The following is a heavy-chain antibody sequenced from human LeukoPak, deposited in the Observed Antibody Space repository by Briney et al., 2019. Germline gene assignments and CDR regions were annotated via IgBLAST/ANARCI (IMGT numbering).Heavy chain of an antibody. Sequence: PGRSLRLSCAASGFTFSSYAMDWVRQAPGKGLEWVAVISYDGSNKDYADSVKGRFTISRDNSKNTLYLHMNSLRAEDTAVYYCARDRDGYGNWFDPWGQGTLVTVSS. J-gene: IGHJ5*02. V-gene: IGHV3-30-3*01. CDR3: ARDRDGYGNWFDP. CDR1: GFTFSSYA. D-gene: IGHD5-24*01. CDR2: ISYDGSNK.